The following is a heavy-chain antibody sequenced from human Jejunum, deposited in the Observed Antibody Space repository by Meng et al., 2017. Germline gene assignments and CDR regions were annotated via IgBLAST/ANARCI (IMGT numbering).Heavy chain of an antibody. Sequence: QVQLQQWGAGLLKPSETLSLTRAVYGESFTNYYWNWIRQPPGKGLEWIGEVTHSEGTNYNPSLKSRVTISVDMSKNQFSLKLSSVTAADTAVYYCARGQDRAKTGYWGQGTLVTVSS. CDR1: GESFTNYY. CDR2: VTHSEGT. J-gene: IGHJ4*02. V-gene: IGHV4-34*01. D-gene: IGHD4/OR15-4a*01. CDR3: ARGQDRAKTGY.